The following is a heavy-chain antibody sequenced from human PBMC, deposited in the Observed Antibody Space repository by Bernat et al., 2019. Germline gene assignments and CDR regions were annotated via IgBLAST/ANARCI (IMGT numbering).Heavy chain of an antibody. CDR3: ARDSARGSGWYDTLYYFDY. D-gene: IGHD6-19*01. J-gene: IGHJ4*02. CDR2: ISISGSTI. V-gene: IGHV3-11*01. Sequence: QVQLVESGGGLVKPGGSLRLSCAASGFTFSDYYMSWIRQAPGKGLEWVSYISISGSTIYYADSVKGRFTISRDNAKNSLYLQMNSLRAEDTAVYYCARDSARGSGWYDTLYYFDYWGQGTLVTVSS. CDR1: GFTFSDYY.